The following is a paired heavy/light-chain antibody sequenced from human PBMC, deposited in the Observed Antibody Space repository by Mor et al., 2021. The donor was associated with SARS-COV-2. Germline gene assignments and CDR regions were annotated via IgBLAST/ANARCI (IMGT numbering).Heavy chain of an antibody. Sequence: EVQLVESGGGLVQPGGSLRLSCVVSGFTFSSYAMYWVRQAPGKGLEWVSSIGGGSTYYADSVKGRFIISRDNSKNTLYLQMNSLRAEDTAVYYCAKDGTGGSFDYWGQGTLVTVSS. CDR3: AKDGTGGSFDY. V-gene: IGHV3-23*04. CDR1: GFTFSSYA. J-gene: IGHJ4*02. D-gene: IGHD2-15*01. CDR2: IGGGST.
Light chain of an antibody. CDR3: QAWDRSTVI. CDR2: QDT. CDR1: RLANKY. J-gene: IGLJ2*01. Sequence: SYELTQPPSVSVAPGQTASITCSGDRLANKYVCWYQQKPGQSPVVVMYQDTKRPSGIPERFSGSNSGNTATLTISGTQAMDEADYYCQAWDRSTVIFGGGTKLTVL. V-gene: IGLV3-1*01.